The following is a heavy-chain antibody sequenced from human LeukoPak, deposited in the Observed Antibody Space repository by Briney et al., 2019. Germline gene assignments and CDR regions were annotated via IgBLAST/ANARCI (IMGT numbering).Heavy chain of an antibody. CDR3: AREGCSGGSCYHNWFDP. V-gene: IGHV3-48*03. CDR2: ISSSGSTI. CDR1: GFTFSSYE. J-gene: IGHJ5*02. D-gene: IGHD2-15*01. Sequence: GGSLRLSCAASGFTFSSYEMNWVRQAPGKGLEWVSYISSSGSTIYYADSVKGRFTISRDNAKNSLCLQMNSLRAEDTAVYYCAREGCSGGSCYHNWFDPWGQGTLVTVSS.